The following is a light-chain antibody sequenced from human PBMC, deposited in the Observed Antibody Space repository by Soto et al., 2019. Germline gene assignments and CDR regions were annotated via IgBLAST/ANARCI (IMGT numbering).Light chain of an antibody. CDR1: QSVSRY. V-gene: IGKV3-11*01. CDR3: QQRSNWPPT. J-gene: IGKJ5*01. CDR2: DTY. Sequence: EIVLTQSPATLSLSPGERATLSCRASQSVSRYLAWYQQKPGQAPRLLIYDTYNRATGVPARFSGSGSGSHLTLTISSLEPEDFAVYYCQQRSNWPPTFGQGTRLEIK.